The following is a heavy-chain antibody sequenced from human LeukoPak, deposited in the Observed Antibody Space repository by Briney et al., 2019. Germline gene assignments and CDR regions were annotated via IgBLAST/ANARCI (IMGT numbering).Heavy chain of an antibody. Sequence: AASVKVSCKASGYTFTSYYMHWVRQAPGQGLEWMGIINPSGGSTSYAQKFQGRVTMTRDTSTSTVYMELSSLRSEDTAVYYCAKEVVVVITTPTEAGFDYWGQGTLVTVSS. CDR1: GYTFTSYY. CDR2: INPSGGST. D-gene: IGHD3-22*01. J-gene: IGHJ4*02. CDR3: AKEVVVVITTPTEAGFDY. V-gene: IGHV1-46*01.